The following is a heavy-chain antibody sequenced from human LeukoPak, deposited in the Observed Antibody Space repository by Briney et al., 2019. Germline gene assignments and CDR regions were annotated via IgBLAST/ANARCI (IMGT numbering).Heavy chain of an antibody. V-gene: IGHV3-48*03. CDR2: ISSSGSTI. Sequence: GGSLRLSCAASGFTFSSYEMNWVRQAPGKGREWVSYISSSGSTIYYADSVKGRFTISRDNAKNSLYLQMNSLRAEDTAVYYCARELRGLMAFWGQGTMVTVSS. J-gene: IGHJ3*01. CDR1: GFTFSSYE. D-gene: IGHD5-24*01. CDR3: ARELRGLMAF.